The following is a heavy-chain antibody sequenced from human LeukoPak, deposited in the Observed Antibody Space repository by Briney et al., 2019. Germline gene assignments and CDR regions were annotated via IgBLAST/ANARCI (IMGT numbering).Heavy chain of an antibody. D-gene: IGHD3-10*01. Sequence: SETLSLTCTVSGGSTSSYYWTWIRQPPGKGLEWVGYIYHSGSTNYNPSLRSRVTISVDTSKNQFSLKLSSVTAADTAVYYCAREGHYGSGSYYPWGQGTLVTVSS. CDR2: IYHSGST. CDR3: AREGHYGSGSYYP. V-gene: IGHV4-59*01. J-gene: IGHJ5*02. CDR1: GGSTSSYY.